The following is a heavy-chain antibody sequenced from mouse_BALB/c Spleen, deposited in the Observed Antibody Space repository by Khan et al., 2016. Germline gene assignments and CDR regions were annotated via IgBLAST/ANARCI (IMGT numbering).Heavy chain of an antibody. V-gene: IGHV3-8*02. Sequence: EVQLQESGPSLVKPSQTLSLTCSVTGDSITSGYWNWIRKFPGNKLEYMGYISYSGNTYYNPSLKSRISITRDTSKNQYYLQLNSVATEDTATYYCARTYYSVSSYRANWGQGTLVTVSA. D-gene: IGHD1-1*01. J-gene: IGHJ3*01. CDR2: ISYSGNT. CDR1: GDSITSGY. CDR3: ARTYYSVSSYRAN.